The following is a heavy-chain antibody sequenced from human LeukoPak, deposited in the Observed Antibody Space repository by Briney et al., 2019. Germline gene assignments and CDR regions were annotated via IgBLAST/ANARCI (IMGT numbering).Heavy chain of an antibody. CDR2: IKSKTDGGTT. CDR3: ASRHCSGGCYFAGADPFDY. V-gene: IGHV3-15*07. CDR1: GFTFSNAW. D-gene: IGHD2-15*01. J-gene: IGHJ4*02. Sequence: GGSLRLSCAASGFTFSNAWMNWVRQAPGKGLEWVGRIKSKTDGGTTDCAAPVKGRFTISRDDSKNTLYLQMNSLRAEDTAVYYCASRHCSGGCYFAGADPFDYWGQGILVTVSS.